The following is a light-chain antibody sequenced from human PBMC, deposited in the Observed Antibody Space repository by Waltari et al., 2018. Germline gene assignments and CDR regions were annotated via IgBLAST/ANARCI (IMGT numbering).Light chain of an antibody. V-gene: IGKV3-20*01. Sequence: RASQSLTKKYLAWYQQKPGQAPRLLMYGASSRAAGIPDRFSGSGSGTDFTLTISRLEPEDFGVYYCQQYGSSIMYTFGQGTKLEIK. J-gene: IGKJ2*01. CDR3: QQYGSSIMYT. CDR2: GAS. CDR1: QSLTKKY.